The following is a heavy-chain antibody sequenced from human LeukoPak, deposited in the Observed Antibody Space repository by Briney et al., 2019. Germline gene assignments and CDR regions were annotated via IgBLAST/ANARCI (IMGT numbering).Heavy chain of an antibody. J-gene: IGHJ4*02. CDR2: IYYSGST. Sequence: SQTPSLTCTVSGGSISSGGYYWSWIRQHPGKGLEWIGYIYYSGSTYYNPSLKSRVTISVDTSKNQFSLKLSSVTAADTAVYYCATYYYDSSGYYLYYWGQGTLVTVSS. D-gene: IGHD3-22*01. CDR1: GGSISSGGYY. CDR3: ATYYYDSSGYYLYY. V-gene: IGHV4-31*03.